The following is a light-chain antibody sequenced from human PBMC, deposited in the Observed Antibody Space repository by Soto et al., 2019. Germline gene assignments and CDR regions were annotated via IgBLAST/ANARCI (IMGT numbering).Light chain of an antibody. CDR3: CSFAGSYYV. J-gene: IGLJ1*01. CDR1: SSDVGGYNT. V-gene: IGLV2-8*01. CDR2: EVN. Sequence: QSALTQPPSASGSPGQSVTISCTGTSSDVGGYNTVSWYQQHPGKAPKLMIFEVNKRPSGVPDRFSGSKSGNTASLTISGLQGEDEADYYCCSFAGSYYVFGTGTKLTVL.